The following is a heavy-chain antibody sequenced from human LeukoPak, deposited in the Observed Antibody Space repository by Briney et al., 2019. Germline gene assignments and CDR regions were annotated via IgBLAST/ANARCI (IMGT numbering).Heavy chain of an antibody. CDR3: ARLSAYYYGSYFYYYMYV. Sequence: GGSLRLSCEGSGFSFSSYWMTWVRQLPGKGPEWVANIRQDESERYFADSVKGRFTISRDNAKKSVYLHMSSLRAEDTALYYCARLSAYYYGSYFYYYMYVWGKGTTVTVSS. D-gene: IGHD3-10*01. CDR1: GFSFSSYW. V-gene: IGHV3-7*01. J-gene: IGHJ6*03. CDR2: IRQDESER.